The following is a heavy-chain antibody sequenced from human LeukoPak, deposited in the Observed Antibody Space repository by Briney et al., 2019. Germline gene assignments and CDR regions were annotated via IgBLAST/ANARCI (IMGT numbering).Heavy chain of an antibody. CDR2: INPNSGGT. CDR3: ASLGLYSSGYTFDY. D-gene: IGHD3-22*01. V-gene: IGHV1-2*02. J-gene: IGHJ4*02. Sequence: ASVKVSCKASGYTFTGYYIHWVRQAPGQGLEWMGWINPNSGGTNYAQKFQGRVTMTRDTSISTAYMELSRLRSDDTAVYYCASLGLYSSGYTFDYWGQGTLVTVSS. CDR1: GYTFTGYY.